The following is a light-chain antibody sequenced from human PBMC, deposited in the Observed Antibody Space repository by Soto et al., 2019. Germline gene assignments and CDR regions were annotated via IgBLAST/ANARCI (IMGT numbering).Light chain of an antibody. CDR3: QQYNNYSGT. Sequence: DIQMTQSPSTLSASVGDRVTITCRASQSVNSWLAWYQQRPGQAPKLLIYKASILENGVPSRFSGTGSGTEFNLTISGLQPDDFASYYCQQYNNYSGTFGQGTKVDIK. CDR2: KAS. V-gene: IGKV1-5*03. J-gene: IGKJ1*01. CDR1: QSVNSW.